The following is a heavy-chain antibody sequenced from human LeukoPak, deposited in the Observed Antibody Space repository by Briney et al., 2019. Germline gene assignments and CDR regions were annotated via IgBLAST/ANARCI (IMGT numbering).Heavy chain of an antibody. V-gene: IGHV4-4*02. D-gene: IGHD3-10*01. CDR2: IYHSGST. Sequence: PSGTLSLTCAVSGGSISSSNWWSWVRQPPGKGLEWIGEIYHSGSTNYNPSLKSRVTISVDKSKNQFSLKLSSVTAADTAVYYCARERPYGSGISAGRDAFDIWGQGTMVTVSS. CDR3: ARERPYGSGISAGRDAFDI. CDR1: GGSISSSNW. J-gene: IGHJ3*02.